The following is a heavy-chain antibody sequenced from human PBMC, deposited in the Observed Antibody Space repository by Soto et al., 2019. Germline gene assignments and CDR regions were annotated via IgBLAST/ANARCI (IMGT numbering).Heavy chain of an antibody. D-gene: IGHD1-26*01. V-gene: IGHV1-2*02. J-gene: IGHJ4*02. CDR2: INPNSGGT. CDR3: AESGSFFRPSLGYFDY. CDR1: GFTFTGHY. Sequence: ASVKVSCKASGFTFTGHYIHWVRQAPGQGLEWMGWINPNSGGTSYAQKFQGRVTMTRDTSITTAYMELSRLTSDDTAVYYCAESGSFFRPSLGYFDYWGQGTLVTVSS.